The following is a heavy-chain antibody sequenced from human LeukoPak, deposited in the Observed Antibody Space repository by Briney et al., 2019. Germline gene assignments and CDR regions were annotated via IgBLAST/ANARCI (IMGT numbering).Heavy chain of an antibody. CDR1: GASISSSTYY. CDR2: IYYSGST. Sequence: SETLSLTCTVSGASISSSTYYWSWIRQPPGKGLEWIGYIYYSGSTNYNPSLKSRVTISVDTSKNQFSLKLSSVTAADTAVYYCARDSSPEDYYYYGMDVWGQGTTVTVSS. D-gene: IGHD6-13*01. V-gene: IGHV4-61*01. J-gene: IGHJ6*02. CDR3: ARDSSPEDYYYYGMDV.